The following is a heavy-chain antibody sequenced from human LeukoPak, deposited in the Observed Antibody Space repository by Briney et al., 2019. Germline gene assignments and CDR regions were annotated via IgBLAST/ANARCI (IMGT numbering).Heavy chain of an antibody. D-gene: IGHD3-9*01. CDR3: ARLVGSGPVLRYFDWPDSGNWFDP. V-gene: IGHV4-59*08. Sequence: SETLSLTCTVSGGSISSYYWSWIRQPPGKGLEWIGYIYYSGSTNYNPSLKSRVTISVDTSKNQFSLKLSSVTAADTAVYYCARLVGSGPVLRYFDWPDSGNWFDPWGQGTLVTVSS. CDR1: GGSISSYY. J-gene: IGHJ5*02. CDR2: IYYSGST.